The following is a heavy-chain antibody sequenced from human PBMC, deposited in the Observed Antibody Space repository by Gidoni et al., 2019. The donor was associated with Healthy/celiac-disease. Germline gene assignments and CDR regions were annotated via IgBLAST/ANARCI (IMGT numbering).Heavy chain of an antibody. CDR1: GFPFDDYA. D-gene: IGHD1-26*01. CDR2: ISWNSGSI. CDR3: AKDTLRWELLLYFDY. Sequence: EVQLVESGGGLVQPGRSLRLSWSAFGFPFDDYAMHWVRQAPGKGLEWVSGISWNSGSIGYADSVKGRFTISRDNAKNSLYLQMNSLRAEDTALYYCAKDTLRWELLLYFDYWGQGTLVTVSS. J-gene: IGHJ4*02. V-gene: IGHV3-9*01.